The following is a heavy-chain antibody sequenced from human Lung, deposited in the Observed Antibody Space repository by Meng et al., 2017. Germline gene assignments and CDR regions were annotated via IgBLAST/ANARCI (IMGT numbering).Heavy chain of an antibody. CDR3: ARGTPGRRYAEY. D-gene: IGHD3-10*01. CDR2: LGAHDGDT. J-gene: IGHJ4*02. V-gene: IGHV1-18*01. Sequence: QVQVVQSGAEMKRPGASVKVSCTASHYTFTGYGDSWFRQPPGQGLEWMAWLGAHDGDTSHAPRFQGRVTVTADRPTATAYMELRNLRSDDTGVYYCARGTPGRRYAEYWGQGTLVTVSS. CDR1: HYTFTGYG.